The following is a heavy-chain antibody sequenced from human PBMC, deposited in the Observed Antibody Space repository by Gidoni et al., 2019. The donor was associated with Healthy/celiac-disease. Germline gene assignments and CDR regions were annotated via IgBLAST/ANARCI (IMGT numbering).Heavy chain of an antibody. J-gene: IGHJ4*02. D-gene: IGHD3-22*01. CDR2: INHSGST. V-gene: IGHV4-34*01. Sequence: RQPPGKGLEWIGEINHSGSTNYNPSLKSRVTISVDTSKNQFSLKLSSVTAADTAVYYCARSAGHYYDSSGYPDCWGQGTLVTVSS. CDR3: ARSAGHYYDSSGYPDC.